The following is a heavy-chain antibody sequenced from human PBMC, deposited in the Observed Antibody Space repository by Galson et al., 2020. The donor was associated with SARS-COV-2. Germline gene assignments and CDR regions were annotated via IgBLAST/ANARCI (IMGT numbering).Heavy chain of an antibody. CDR1: GDSISRYS. J-gene: IGHJ4*01. CDR2: FHNSGST. CDR3: AREGIGYNDGYYYYFDL. Sequence: SETLSLTCTVSGDSISRYSWSWIRQIPGQGLEWIGSFHNSGSTSYNSALKSRVTISLDTSKNQMSLGLTSVTAADTAMYYCAREGIGYNDGYYYYFDLWGQGTLVTVSS. V-gene: IGHV4-59*01. D-gene: IGHD3-3*01.